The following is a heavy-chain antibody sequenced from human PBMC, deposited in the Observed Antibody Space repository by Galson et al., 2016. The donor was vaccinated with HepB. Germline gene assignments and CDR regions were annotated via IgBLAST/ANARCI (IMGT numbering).Heavy chain of an antibody. CDR1: GVTLSTYT. Sequence: SLRLSCAAPGVTLSTYTMTWVRQSPGKGLEWLSYISTTSDTIFNADSVEGRFITSRDNAKNSLYLQMNSLRAEDTAVYYCSAHKSSSWFDYWGQGMLVIVSS. CDR3: SAHKSSSWFDY. V-gene: IGHV3-48*04. CDR2: ISTTSDTI. J-gene: IGHJ4*02. D-gene: IGHD6-6*01.